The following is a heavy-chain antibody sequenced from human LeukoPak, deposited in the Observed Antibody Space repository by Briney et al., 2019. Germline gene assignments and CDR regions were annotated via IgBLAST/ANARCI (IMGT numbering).Heavy chain of an antibody. CDR3: AGPVEMATIFYFDY. J-gene: IGHJ4*02. CDR2: INHSGST. D-gene: IGHD5-24*01. Sequence: SETLSLTCAVYGGSFSGYYWSWIRQPPGKGLEWIGEINHSGSTNYNPSLKSRVTISVDTSKNQFSLKLSSVTAADTAVYYCAGPVEMATIFYFDYWGQGTLVTVSS. V-gene: IGHV4-34*01. CDR1: GGSFSGYY.